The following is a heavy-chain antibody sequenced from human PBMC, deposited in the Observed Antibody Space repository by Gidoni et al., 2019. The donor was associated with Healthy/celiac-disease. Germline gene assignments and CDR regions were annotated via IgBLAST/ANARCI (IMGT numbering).Heavy chain of an antibody. V-gene: IGHV1-69*01. CDR2: IIPIFGTA. CDR1: GGTSSSYA. J-gene: IGHJ6*03. D-gene: IGHD3-10*01. Sequence: QVQLVQSGAEVKKPGSSVKVSCKASGGTSSSYAIGWGRQAPGQGLEWMGGIIPIFGTANYAQKFQGRVTITADESTSTAYMELSSLRSEDTAVYYCARPSEGLITMVRDYYYYYYMDVWGKGTTVTVSS. CDR3: ARPSEGLITMVRDYYYYYYMDV.